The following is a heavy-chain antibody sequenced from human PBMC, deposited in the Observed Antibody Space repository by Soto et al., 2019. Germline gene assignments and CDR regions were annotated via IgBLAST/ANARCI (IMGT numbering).Heavy chain of an antibody. Sequence: EVQLVESGGGLVQPGGSLRLSCAASGFTFSIYWMHWVRQAPGKGPVWVSRIDNAGSSARYADSVKGRFTISRDNAKNTVYLQMNSLRAEDTAGYYCTRVGGSVSGMDVWGQGTTVTVSS. D-gene: IGHD1-26*01. CDR2: IDNAGSSA. CDR3: TRVGGSVSGMDV. V-gene: IGHV3-74*01. CDR1: GFTFSIYW. J-gene: IGHJ6*02.